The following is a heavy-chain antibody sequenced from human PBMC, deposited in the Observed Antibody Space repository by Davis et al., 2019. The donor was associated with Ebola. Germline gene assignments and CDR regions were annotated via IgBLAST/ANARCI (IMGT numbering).Heavy chain of an antibody. V-gene: IGHV3-30-3*01. CDR1: GFTFSSYA. D-gene: IGHD6-13*01. Sequence: GGSLRLSCAASGFTFSSYAMHWVRQAPGKGLEWVAVISYDGSNKYYADSVKGRFTISRDNSKNTLYMQMNSLRAEDTAVYYCARSWYYYYGMDVWGKGTTVTVSS. CDR2: ISYDGSNK. J-gene: IGHJ6*04. CDR3: ARSWYYYYGMDV.